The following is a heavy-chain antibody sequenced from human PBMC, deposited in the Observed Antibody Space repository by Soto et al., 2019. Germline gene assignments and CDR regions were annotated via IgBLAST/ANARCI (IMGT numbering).Heavy chain of an antibody. V-gene: IGHV3-23*01. Sequence: GGSLRLSCAASGFTFSSYAMSWVRQAPGKGLEWVSAISGSGGSTYYADSVKGRFTISRDNSKNTLYLQMNSLRAEDTAVYYCANDRDCSGGSCQSDYSGQGTLVTVSS. CDR1: GFTFSSYA. CDR2: ISGSGGST. J-gene: IGHJ4*02. CDR3: ANDRDCSGGSCQSDY. D-gene: IGHD2-15*01.